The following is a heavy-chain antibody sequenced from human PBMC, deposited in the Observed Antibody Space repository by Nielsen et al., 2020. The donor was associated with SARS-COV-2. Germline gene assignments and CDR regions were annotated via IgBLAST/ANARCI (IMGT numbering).Heavy chain of an antibody. Sequence: GESLKISCAASGFTVSSYSMNWVRQAPGKGLEWVSYISSSSSTIYYADSVKGRFTISRDNAKNSLYLQMNSLRAEDTAVYYCARGPVYYYYYGMDVWGQGTTVTVSS. J-gene: IGHJ6*02. CDR1: GFTVSSYS. CDR2: ISSSSSTI. V-gene: IGHV3-48*01. CDR3: ARGPVYYYYYGMDV.